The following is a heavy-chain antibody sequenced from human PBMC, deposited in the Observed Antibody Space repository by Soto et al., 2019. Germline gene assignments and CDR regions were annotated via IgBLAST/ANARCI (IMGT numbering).Heavy chain of an antibody. CDR1: GGTFSTYT. CDR3: ASRSTVVVAATEAFDY. V-gene: IGHV1-69*02. D-gene: IGHD2-15*01. Sequence: QVQLVQSGAEVKKPGSSVEVSCKASGGTFSTYTISWVRQAPGQGLEWMGRIIPILGIANYAQKFQGRVTITADKSTSTAYMELSSLRSEDTAVYYCASRSTVVVAATEAFDYWGQGTLVTVSS. J-gene: IGHJ4*02. CDR2: IIPILGIA.